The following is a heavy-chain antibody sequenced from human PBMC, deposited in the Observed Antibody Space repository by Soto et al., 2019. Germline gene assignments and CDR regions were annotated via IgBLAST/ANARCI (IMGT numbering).Heavy chain of an antibody. CDR3: AKSPYGGRTGGSFDY. CDR2: ISYDGSNK. V-gene: IGHV3-30*18. CDR1: GFTFSSYG. Sequence: GGSLRLSCAASGFTFSSYGMHWVRQAPGKGLEWVAVISYDGSNKYYADSVKGRFTISRDNSKNTLYLQMNSLRAEDTAVYYCAKSPYGGRTGGSFDYWGQGTLVTVSS. D-gene: IGHD1-26*01. J-gene: IGHJ4*02.